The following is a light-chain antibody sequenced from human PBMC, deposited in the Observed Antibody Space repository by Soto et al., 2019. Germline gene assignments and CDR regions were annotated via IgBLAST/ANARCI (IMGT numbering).Light chain of an antibody. CDR1: QSLLHSNGYNY. Sequence: DIVMTQSPLSLPVTPGEPASISCRSSQSLLHSNGYNYLDWYLQKPGQSPQLLIYLGSNRASGVXDXXSGSGSGTDFTLKISRVEAEDFGVYYCMQALQSPWTFGQGTKVEIK. CDR3: MQALQSPWT. CDR2: LGS. J-gene: IGKJ1*01. V-gene: IGKV2-28*01.